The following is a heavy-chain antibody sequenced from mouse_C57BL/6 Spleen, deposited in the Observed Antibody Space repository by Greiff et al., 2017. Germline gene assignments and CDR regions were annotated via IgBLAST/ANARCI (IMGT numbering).Heavy chain of an antibody. J-gene: IGHJ3*01. D-gene: IGHD2-4*01. CDR3: ARQEIYYDYSFAY. Sequence: EVHLVESGGGLVKPGGSLKLSCAASGFTFSSYTMSWVRQTPEKRLEWVATISGGGGNTYYPDSVKGRFTISRDNAKNTLYLQMSSLRSEDTALYYCARQEIYYDYSFAYWGQGTLVTVSA. CDR2: ISGGGGNT. V-gene: IGHV5-9*01. CDR1: GFTFSSYT.